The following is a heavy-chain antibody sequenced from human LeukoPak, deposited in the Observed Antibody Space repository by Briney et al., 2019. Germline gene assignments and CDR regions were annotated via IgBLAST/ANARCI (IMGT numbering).Heavy chain of an antibody. CDR3: ARQGRYSGYHEGYFDY. CDR1: GYTFTGYY. V-gene: IGHV1-2*04. CDR2: INPNSGDT. D-gene: IGHD5-12*01. Sequence: EASVKISCKASGYTFTGYYMHWVRQAPGQGLEWMGWINPNSGDTNYAQKFQGWVTMTRDTSISTAYMELSRLRSDDTAVYYCARQGRYSGYHEGYFDYWGQGTLVTVSS. J-gene: IGHJ4*02.